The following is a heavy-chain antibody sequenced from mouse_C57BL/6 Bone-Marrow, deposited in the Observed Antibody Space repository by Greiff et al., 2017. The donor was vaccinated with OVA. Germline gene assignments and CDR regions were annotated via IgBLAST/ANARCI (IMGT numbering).Heavy chain of an antibody. CDR3: SEDSAVYYCAFYGSSPLLGFAY. CDR2: GQGLELIG. Sequence: TNYWMQWVKQRPGQGLELIGAIYPGNGDTSYNQKFKGKATLTADKSSSTAYMQLSSLTSEDSAVYYCAFYGSSPLLGFAYWGQGTLVTVSA. D-gene: IGHD1-1*01. V-gene: IGHV1-87*01. J-gene: IGHJ3*01.